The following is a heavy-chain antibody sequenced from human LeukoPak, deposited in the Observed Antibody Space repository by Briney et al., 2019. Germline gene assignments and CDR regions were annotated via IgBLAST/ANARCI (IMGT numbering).Heavy chain of an antibody. CDR2: IYSGGST. J-gene: IGHJ6*02. V-gene: IGHV3-66*01. Sequence: AGGSLRLSCAASGFTVSSNYMTWVRQAPGKGLEWVSLIYSGGSTYYADSVKGRFTISRDNSKNTLYLQMNSLRAEDTAVYYCARAGTISSSWQDYYYYGMDVWGQGTTVTVSS. D-gene: IGHD6-13*01. CDR3: ARAGTISSSWQDYYYYGMDV. CDR1: GFTVSSNY.